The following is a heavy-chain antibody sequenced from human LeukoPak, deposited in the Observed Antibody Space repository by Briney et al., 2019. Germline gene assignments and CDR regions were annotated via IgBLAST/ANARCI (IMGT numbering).Heavy chain of an antibody. J-gene: IGHJ4*02. CDR1: GFTFSSYS. V-gene: IGHV3-48*01. CDR3: AKGIAVAGTGEDY. D-gene: IGHD6-19*01. CDR2: ISGASSTI. Sequence: GGSLRLSCAASGFTFSSYSMNWVRQAPGKGLEWVSCISGASSTIYYADSVKSRFTISRDNSKNTLYLQMNSLRAEDTAVYYCAKGIAVAGTGEDYWGQGTLVTVSS.